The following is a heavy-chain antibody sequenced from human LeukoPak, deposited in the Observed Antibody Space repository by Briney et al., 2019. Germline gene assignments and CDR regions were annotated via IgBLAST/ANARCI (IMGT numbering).Heavy chain of an antibody. D-gene: IGHD3-22*01. CDR2: ISGYNGET. CDR3: ARDRWYDKSDYYYNLDH. J-gene: IGHJ4*02. V-gene: IGHV1-18*01. CDR1: GYTFTSYG. Sequence: ASVKVSCKASGYTFTSYGISWVRQAPGHGLEWMGWISGYNGETNNAQKLQGRVTMTTDTSTSTAYMELRSLRSDDTAVYYCARDRWYDKSDYYYNLDHWGQGTLVTVSS.